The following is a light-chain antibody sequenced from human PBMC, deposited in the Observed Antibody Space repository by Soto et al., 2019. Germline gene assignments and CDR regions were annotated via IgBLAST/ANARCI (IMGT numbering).Light chain of an antibody. J-gene: IGKJ2*01. CDR1: QSISSW. V-gene: IGKV1-5*01. Sequence: DIQMTQSPSTLSASVGDRVTITCRASQSISSWLVWYQQKPGKAPKLLIYDASSLERGVPSRFSGSGSGTEFTLTISSLQPDDFATYYCQQYNSYLYTFGQGTKLEIK. CDR2: DAS. CDR3: QQYNSYLYT.